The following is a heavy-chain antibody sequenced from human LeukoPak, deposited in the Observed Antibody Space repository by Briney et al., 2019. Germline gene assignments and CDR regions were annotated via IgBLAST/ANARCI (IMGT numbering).Heavy chain of an antibody. D-gene: IGHD2-21*01. J-gene: IGHJ3*02. CDR3: ARDSGLGIVADAFDI. CDR1: GFPFSSFG. V-gene: IGHV3-33*01. CDR2: IWYDGINK. Sequence: GGSLRLSCAASGFPFSSFGMHWVRQAPGKGLEWVAIIWYDGINKYYTEAVQSRFTISRDNSKNTVYLQMDNLRVEDTAVYYGARDSGLGIVADAFDIWGQGTVVTVSS.